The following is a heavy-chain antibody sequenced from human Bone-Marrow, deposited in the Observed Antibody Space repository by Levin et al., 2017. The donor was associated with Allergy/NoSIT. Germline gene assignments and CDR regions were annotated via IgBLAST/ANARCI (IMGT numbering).Heavy chain of an antibody. V-gene: IGHV3-7*01. CDR1: GFTFTTHW. CDR2: TNQGGNEK. D-gene: IGHD3-3*02. CDR3: ARDSISCRGCAFDI. Sequence: QTGGSLRLSCAATGFTFTTHWMSWVRQAPGKGPEWVANTNQGGNEKYYVDSVKGRFIISRDNAKNSLLLQMNSLRVEDTALYFCARDSISCRGCAFDIWGQGTMVTVSS. J-gene: IGHJ3*02.